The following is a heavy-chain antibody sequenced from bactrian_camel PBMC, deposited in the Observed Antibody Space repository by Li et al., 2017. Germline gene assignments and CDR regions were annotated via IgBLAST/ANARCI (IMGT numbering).Heavy chain of an antibody. J-gene: IGHJ4*01. D-gene: IGHD1*01. CDR3: AAEPNEGRYRRAPNNRGGRCSGAGAERYIY. V-gene: IGHV3S40*01. CDR2: INSGGVST. CDR1: GVAFSRYA. Sequence: VQLVESGRGLVQPGGSLRLSCQASGVAFSRYAIHWVRRAPGKGLEWVSAINSGGVSTDYADSVKGRLTISLDNAENTVYLQMILLKPEDTAVYYCAAEPNEGRYRRAPNNRGGRCSGAGAERYIYWGQGTQVTVS.